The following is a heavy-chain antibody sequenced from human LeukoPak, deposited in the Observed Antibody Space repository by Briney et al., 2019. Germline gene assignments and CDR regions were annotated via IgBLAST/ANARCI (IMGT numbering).Heavy chain of an antibody. Sequence: PGGSPRLSCAASGFTFSSYWMSWVRQAPGKGVEWVANIKQDGSEKYYVDSVKGRFTISRDNAKNSLYLQMNSLRAEDTGVYYCARDLQEDAIPPLGYWGQGTLVTVSS. J-gene: IGHJ4*02. V-gene: IGHV3-7*01. CDR3: ARDLQEDAIPPLGY. D-gene: IGHD2-8*01. CDR2: IKQDGSEK. CDR1: GFTFSSYW.